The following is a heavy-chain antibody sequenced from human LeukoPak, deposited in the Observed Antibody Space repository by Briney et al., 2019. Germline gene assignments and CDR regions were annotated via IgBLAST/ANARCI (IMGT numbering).Heavy chain of an antibody. CDR1: GYTFTDYY. D-gene: IGHD3-9*01. CDR3: ARARVGRYFDWSNSRSLDY. V-gene: IGHV1-8*02. J-gene: IGHJ4*02. Sequence: ASVKVSCKASGYTFTDYYIHWVRQAPGQGLEWMGWINPNSGNTGYAQKFQGRVTMTRNTSISTAYMELSSLRSEDTAVYYCARARVGRYFDWSNSRSLDYWGQGTLVTVSS. CDR2: INPNSGNT.